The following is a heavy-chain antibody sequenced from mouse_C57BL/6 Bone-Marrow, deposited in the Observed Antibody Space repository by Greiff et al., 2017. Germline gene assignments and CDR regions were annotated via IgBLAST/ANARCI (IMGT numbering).Heavy chain of an antibody. CDR1: GYTFTRYG. CDR2: IYPRSGNT. CDR3: ARSTMVRGFAY. D-gene: IGHD2-1*01. J-gene: IGHJ3*01. V-gene: IGHV1-81*01. Sequence: ASGYTFTRYGISWVKQRTGQGLEWSGEIYPRSGNTYYNEKFKGKATLTADKSSSTAYMELRSLTSEDSAVYFCARSTMVRGFAYWGQGTLVTVSA.